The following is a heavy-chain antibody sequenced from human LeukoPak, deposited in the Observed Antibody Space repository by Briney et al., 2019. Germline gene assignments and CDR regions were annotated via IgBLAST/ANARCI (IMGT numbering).Heavy chain of an antibody. CDR3: ARNVGSGFDY. D-gene: IGHD1-1*01. J-gene: IGHJ4*02. CDR2: IDPNGGNT. CDR1: GYTFITYY. V-gene: IGHV1-46*01. Sequence: ASVKVSCKASGYTFITYYIHWVRQAPGQGLEWLGFIDPNGGNTNYAQKFQGRVTMTRDTSTTTVYMEMSSLRSEDTAVYYCARNVGSGFDYWGQGALVTASS.